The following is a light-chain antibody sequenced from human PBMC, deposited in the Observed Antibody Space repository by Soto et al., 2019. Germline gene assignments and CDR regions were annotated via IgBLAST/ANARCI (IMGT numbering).Light chain of an antibody. Sequence: EIVLTQSPATLSLSPGERATLSCRASQSVSSYLAWYQQKPGQAPRLLIYDASNRATGIPARFSGSGSGTDFTLTISSLAPEDFAVYYCQQRSNWTFGQGNKVEIK. CDR1: QSVSSY. J-gene: IGKJ1*01. CDR2: DAS. CDR3: QQRSNWT. V-gene: IGKV3-11*01.